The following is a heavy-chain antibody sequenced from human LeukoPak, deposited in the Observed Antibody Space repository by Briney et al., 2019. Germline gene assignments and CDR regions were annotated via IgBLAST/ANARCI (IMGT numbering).Heavy chain of an antibody. CDR1: GGSFGGYY. J-gene: IGHJ6*02. V-gene: IGHV4-34*01. D-gene: IGHD6-19*01. CDR2: INHSGST. Sequence: SETLSLTCAVYGGSFGGYYWSWIRQPPGKGLEWIGEINHSGSTNYNPSLKSRVTISVDTSKNQFSLKLSSVTAADTAVYYCARRRMAVAATRWAYYYYGMDVWGQGTTVTVSS. CDR3: ARRRMAVAATRWAYYYYGMDV.